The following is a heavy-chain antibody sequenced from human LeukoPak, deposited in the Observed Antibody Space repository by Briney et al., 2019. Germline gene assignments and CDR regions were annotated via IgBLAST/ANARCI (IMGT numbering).Heavy chain of an antibody. Sequence: GASVKVSCKASGGTFSSYAISWVRQAPGQGLEWMGGIIPIFGTANYAQKFQGRVTITADKSTSTAYMELSSLRSEDTAVYYCARDFEPMVRGVNGGRYFDLWGRGTLVAVSS. CDR2: IIPIFGTA. V-gene: IGHV1-69*06. J-gene: IGHJ2*01. CDR1: GGTFSSYA. CDR3: ARDFEPMVRGVNGGRYFDL. D-gene: IGHD3-10*01.